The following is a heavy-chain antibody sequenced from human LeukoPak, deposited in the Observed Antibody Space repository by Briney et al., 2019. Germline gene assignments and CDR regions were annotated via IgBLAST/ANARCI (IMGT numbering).Heavy chain of an antibody. CDR1: GGSFSGYY. CDR3: ARADCSSTSCYLDY. V-gene: IGHV4-34*01. Sequence: SETLSLTCAVYGGSFSGYYWSWIRQPPGKGLEWIGEINHSGSANYNPSLKSRVTISVDTSKNQFSLKLSSVTAADTAVYYCARADCSSTSCYLDYWGQGTLVTVSS. D-gene: IGHD2-2*01. CDR2: INHSGSA. J-gene: IGHJ4*02.